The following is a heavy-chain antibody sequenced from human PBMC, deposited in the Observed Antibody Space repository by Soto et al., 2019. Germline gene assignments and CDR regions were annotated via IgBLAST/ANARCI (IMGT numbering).Heavy chain of an antibody. V-gene: IGHV3-9*01. CDR3: AKDKGSSSWNYFYGLDV. CDR1: GFTFDDYA. Sequence: PGGSLXXXXAASGFTFDDYAIHWVRQPPGKGLEWVSGISWNSGSITYAESVKGRFTISRDNAKNSLYLQMNSLRSEDTSLYYCAKDKGSSSWNYFYGLDVWGQGTTVTVSS. CDR2: ISWNSGSI. D-gene: IGHD6-19*01. J-gene: IGHJ6*02.